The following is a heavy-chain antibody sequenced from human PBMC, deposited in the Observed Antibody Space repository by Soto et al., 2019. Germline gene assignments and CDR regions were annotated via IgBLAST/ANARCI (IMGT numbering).Heavy chain of an antibody. CDR2: IYGSRST. CDR3: ASAQRYPDWCGR. Sequence: TSLTIPLPWSPGPSSHSGHYRTWIRQPAGKGLEWIGRIYGSRSTKYNPSLQSRVTMSLDTCSNQFCLRLTSVTAADTAVYDCASAQRYPDWCGRCDQQTLVAVSS. J-gene: IGHJ5*02. V-gene: IGHV4-4*07. CDR1: PSSHSGHY. D-gene: IGHD2-15*01.